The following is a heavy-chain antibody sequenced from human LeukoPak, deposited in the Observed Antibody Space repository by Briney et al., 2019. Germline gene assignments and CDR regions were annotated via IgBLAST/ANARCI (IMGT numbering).Heavy chain of an antibody. D-gene: IGHD2-15*01. CDR1: GFTFSSYW. CDR2: IKQDGSEK. CDR3: ARERRSCRSYYYMDV. J-gene: IGHJ6*03. Sequence: PGGSLRLSCAASGFTFSSYWMSWVRQAPGKGLEWVANIKQDGSEKYYVDSVKGRFTISRDNPKNSLYLQMNSLRAEDTAVYYCARERRSCRSYYYMDVGGKETAVIVSS. V-gene: IGHV3-7*01.